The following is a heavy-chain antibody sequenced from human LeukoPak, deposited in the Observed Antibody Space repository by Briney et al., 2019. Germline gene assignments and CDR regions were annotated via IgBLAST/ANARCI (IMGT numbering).Heavy chain of an antibody. D-gene: IGHD3-10*02. CDR2: ISGSGGST. Sequence: GGSLRLSCAASGFTFSSYAMSWVRQAPGKGLEWVSAISGSGGSTYYADSVKGRFTISRDNSKNTLYLQMNSLRAEDTAVYYCARGISSTLFVGLDYFDYWGQGTLVTVSS. V-gene: IGHV3-23*01. CDR1: GFTFSSYA. J-gene: IGHJ4*02. CDR3: ARGISSTLFVGLDYFDY.